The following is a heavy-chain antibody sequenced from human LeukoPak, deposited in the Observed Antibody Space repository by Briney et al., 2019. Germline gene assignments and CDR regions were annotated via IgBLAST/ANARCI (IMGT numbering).Heavy chain of an antibody. CDR3: ARLAYGANYIDY. D-gene: IGHD4-17*01. Sequence: ASVKVSCKASGYTFTNYDINWARQAPGQGLEWMGWISAHNGNTNYAQKLQGRVTMTTDTSTTTAYMEMRSLRSDDTAVYYCARLAYGANYIDYWGQGTLVTVSS. J-gene: IGHJ4*02. CDR1: GYTFTNYD. CDR2: ISAHNGNT. V-gene: IGHV1-18*01.